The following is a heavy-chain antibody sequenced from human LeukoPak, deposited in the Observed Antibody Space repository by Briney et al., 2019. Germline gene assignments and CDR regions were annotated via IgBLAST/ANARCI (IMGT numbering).Heavy chain of an antibody. J-gene: IGHJ4*02. CDR3: ASAAMVISWFDY. V-gene: IGHV4-30-2*01. D-gene: IGHD5-18*01. CDR1: GVSISSGGYY. CDR2: IYHSGST. Sequence: SETLSLTCTVSGVSISSGGYYWSWVRQPPGKGLEWIGYIYHSGSTYYNPSLKSRVTISVDRSKNQFSLKLSSVTAADTAVYYCASAAMVISWFDYWGQGTLVTVSS.